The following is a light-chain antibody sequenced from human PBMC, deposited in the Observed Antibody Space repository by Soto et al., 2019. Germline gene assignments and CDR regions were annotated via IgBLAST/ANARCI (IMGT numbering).Light chain of an antibody. CDR2: DVS. CDR3: QQANAFPT. CDR1: QDVGTS. J-gene: IGKJ4*01. Sequence: DIQMTQSPYSVSASVGDTVIITCRASQDVGTSLAWFQQKPGTAPKLLIYDVSTLEREVPSRFSGTGSGTDFTFIINNLQPEDFATYYCQQANAFPTFGGGTKV. V-gene: IGKV1-12*01.